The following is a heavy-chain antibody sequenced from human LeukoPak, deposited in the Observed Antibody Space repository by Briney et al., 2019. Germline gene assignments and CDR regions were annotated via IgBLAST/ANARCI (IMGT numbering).Heavy chain of an antibody. CDR1: GFTFSSYA. CDR3: AKDPPLYYGSGSYPDAFDI. J-gene: IGHJ3*02. D-gene: IGHD3-10*01. CDR2: ISGSGGST. V-gene: IGHV3-23*01. Sequence: GGSLRLFCAASGFTFSSYAMSWVRQAPGKGLEWVSAISGSGGSTYYADSVKGRFTISRDNSKNTLYLQMNSLRAEDTAVYYCAKDPPLYYGSGSYPDAFDIWGQGTMVTVSS.